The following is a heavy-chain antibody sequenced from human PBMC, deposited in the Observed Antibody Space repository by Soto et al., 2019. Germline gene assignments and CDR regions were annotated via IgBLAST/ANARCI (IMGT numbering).Heavy chain of an antibody. J-gene: IGHJ5*01. D-gene: IGHD3-16*01. CDR1: GDSAESFRSHS. CDR3: ARGVVGVVAWFDP. V-gene: IGHV4-30-2*01. CDR2: VYQSGST. Sequence: SETLSLTCAVSGDSAESFRSHSWSWIRQTPGKGLELIGYVYQSGSTYYNPSLQSRVTISVDVSKKQFSLKVTSVTAADTAVYYCARGVVGVVAWFDPWGQGSQVTVSS.